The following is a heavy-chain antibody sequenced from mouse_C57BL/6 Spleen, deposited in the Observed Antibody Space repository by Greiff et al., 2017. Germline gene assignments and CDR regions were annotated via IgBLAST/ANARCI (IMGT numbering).Heavy chain of an antibody. CDR2: IRNKANNHAT. V-gene: IGHV6-6*01. Sequence: EVKVEESGGGLVQPGGSMKLSCAASGFTFSDAWMDWVRQSPETGLEWVAEIRNKANNHATDYAESVKGRFTVSRDDSKSSVYLQMNSLRAADSGSDCCTSVEAGGYLDYWGQGTTLTVSS. CDR3: TSVEAGGYLDY. J-gene: IGHJ2*01. CDR1: GFTFSDAW. D-gene: IGHD3-1*01.